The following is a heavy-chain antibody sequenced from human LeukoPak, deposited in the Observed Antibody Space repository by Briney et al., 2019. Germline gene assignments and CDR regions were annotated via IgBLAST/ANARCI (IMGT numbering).Heavy chain of an antibody. J-gene: IGHJ6*03. CDR1: GFTFDDYA. CDR3: ARAGQSVAAGRGYYYMDV. D-gene: IGHD6-13*01. CDR2: ISWNSGSI. Sequence: PGGSLRLSCAASGFTFDDYAMHWVRQAPGKGLEWASGISWNSGSIGYADSVKGRFTISRDNAKNSLYLQMNSLRAEDTAVYYCARAGQSVAAGRGYYYMDVWGKGTTVTVSS. V-gene: IGHV3-9*01.